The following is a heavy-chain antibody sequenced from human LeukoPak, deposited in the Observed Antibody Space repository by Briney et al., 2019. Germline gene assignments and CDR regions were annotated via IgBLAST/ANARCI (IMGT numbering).Heavy chain of an antibody. CDR1: GYTFIDYY. CDR3: ARGPNYYGSGRSRFDP. Sequence: ASVKVSCKTSGYTFIDYYIHWVRQAPGQGLDWMGWMNPKNGDTKYEENFQGRVTMTRDTSINTAYMELSRLRSDDTALYYCARGPNYYGSGRSRFDPWGQGTLVTVSS. V-gene: IGHV1-2*02. J-gene: IGHJ5*02. CDR2: MNPKNGDT. D-gene: IGHD3-10*01.